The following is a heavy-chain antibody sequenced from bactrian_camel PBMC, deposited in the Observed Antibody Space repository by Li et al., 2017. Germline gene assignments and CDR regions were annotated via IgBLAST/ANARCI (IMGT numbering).Heavy chain of an antibody. Sequence: HVQLVESGGGPVQAGGRQRLSCVPSGTNFGGDPMGYCMAWFRQALGKEREGVAGIESDGSTSYADSVKGRFTVSQDSARNILYLQMNSLKPEDTAMYYCAAGSVGWCPLFEHWLGKRAYTPGGYFANWGQGTQVTVS. D-gene: IGHD1*01. J-gene: IGHJ6*01. CDR1: GTNFGGDP. CDR2: IESDGST. CDR3: AAGSVGWCPLFEHWLGKRAYTPGGYFAN. V-gene: IGHV3S55*01.